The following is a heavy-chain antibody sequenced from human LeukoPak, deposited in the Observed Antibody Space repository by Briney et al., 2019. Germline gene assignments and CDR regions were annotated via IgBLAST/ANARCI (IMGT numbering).Heavy chain of an antibody. V-gene: IGHV3-30*18. D-gene: IGHD6-19*01. CDR1: GFTFSSYG. CDR2: ISYDGSNK. J-gene: IGHJ4*02. CDR3: AKDRGSGWLFDY. Sequence: PGGSLRLSCAASGFTFSSYGMHWVRQAPGKGLEWVAVISYDGSNKYYADSVKGRFTISRDNSKNTLYLQMNSLRAEDTAVYYCAKDRGSGWLFDYGGQGTLVTVSA.